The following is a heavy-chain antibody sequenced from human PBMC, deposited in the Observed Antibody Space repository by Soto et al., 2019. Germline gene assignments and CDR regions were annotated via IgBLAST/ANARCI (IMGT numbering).Heavy chain of an antibody. CDR3: ARKKGYSYGPHYFDY. V-gene: IGHV4-31*03. CDR1: GGSVSSGGYY. Sequence: SETLSLTCTVSGGSVSSGGYYWSWIRQHPGKGLEWIGYIYYSGNTFHNPSLKSRVTISVDTSKNQFSLKLSSVTAADTAVYYCARKKGYSYGPHYFDYWGQGTRVTVSS. D-gene: IGHD5-18*01. CDR2: IYYSGNT. J-gene: IGHJ4*02.